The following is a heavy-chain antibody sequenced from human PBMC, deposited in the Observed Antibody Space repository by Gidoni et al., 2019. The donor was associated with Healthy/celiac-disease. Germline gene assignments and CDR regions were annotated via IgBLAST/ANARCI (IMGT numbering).Heavy chain of an antibody. V-gene: IGHV4-34*01. CDR1: AGSFSGYY. Sequence: QVQLQPWGAGLLKPSETLSLTCAVYAGSFSGYYWSWIRQPPGKGLEWIGEINHSGSTNYNPSLKSRVTISVDTSKNQFSLKLSSVTAADTAVYYCARGSDDYIWGSYRSWWFDPWGQGTLVTVSS. D-gene: IGHD3-16*02. CDR3: ARGSDDYIWGSYRSWWFDP. J-gene: IGHJ5*02. CDR2: INHSGST.